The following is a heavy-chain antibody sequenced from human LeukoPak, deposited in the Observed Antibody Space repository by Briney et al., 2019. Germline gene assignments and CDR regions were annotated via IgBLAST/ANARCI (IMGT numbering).Heavy chain of an antibody. CDR1: GFTFSSYA. D-gene: IGHD3-22*01. CDR2: PSGSGSAT. J-gene: IGHJ4*02. CDR3: AKGHSYYYDSSGFPPVVCFDY. Sequence: GSLRLSCAASGFTFSSYAMSWVRQAPGKGLEWVSAPSGSGSATYYADSVKGRFTISRDNSKNTLYLQMNSLRAEDTAVYYCAKGHSYYYDSSGFPPVVCFDYWGQGTLVTVSS. V-gene: IGHV3-23*01.